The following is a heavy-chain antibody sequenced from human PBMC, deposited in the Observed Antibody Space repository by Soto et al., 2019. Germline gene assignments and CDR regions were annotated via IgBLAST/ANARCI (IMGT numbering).Heavy chain of an antibody. J-gene: IGHJ5*02. V-gene: IGHV4-59*01. CDR3: ARARTPYYYDNTGYFLFDP. CDR1: GGSIRNYY. CDR2: IYSSGTT. Sequence: SETLSLTCTVSGGSIRNYYWNWIRQPPGKGLEWIGYIYSSGTTNYNPSLGSRVTISVDTSKSQFSLKLSSVTAADTAVYYCARARTPYYYDNTGYFLFDPWGQGTLVTVS. D-gene: IGHD3-22*01.